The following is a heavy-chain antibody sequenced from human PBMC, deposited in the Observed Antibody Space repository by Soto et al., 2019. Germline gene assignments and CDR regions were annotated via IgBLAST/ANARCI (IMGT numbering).Heavy chain of an antibody. J-gene: IGHJ5*02. CDR3: ARDFGYSKEGWFDP. D-gene: IGHD6-13*01. CDR2: INPNSGGT. Sequence: ASVKVSCKASGYTFTGYYMHWVRQAPGQGLEWMGWINPNSGGTNYAQKFQGWVTMTRDTSISTAYMELSRLRSDDTAVYYCARDFGYSKEGWFDPWGQGTLVTVSS. CDR1: GYTFTGYY. V-gene: IGHV1-2*04.